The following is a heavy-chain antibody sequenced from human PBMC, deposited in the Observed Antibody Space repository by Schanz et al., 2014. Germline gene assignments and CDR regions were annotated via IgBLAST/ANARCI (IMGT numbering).Heavy chain of an antibody. CDR3: ARSGSSNWYFFDY. J-gene: IGHJ4*02. Sequence: QVQLVQSGPEVEKPGASVKVSCKASGYTFTSDSMHWVRQAPGQGLEWMGWINAGTGNTEYSQKFQGRVTITRDTLASTAYMEVSSLRSEDTAVYYCARSGSSNWYFFDYWGQGTLVTVSS. D-gene: IGHD6-13*01. V-gene: IGHV1-3*01. CDR2: INAGTGNT. CDR1: GYTFTSDS.